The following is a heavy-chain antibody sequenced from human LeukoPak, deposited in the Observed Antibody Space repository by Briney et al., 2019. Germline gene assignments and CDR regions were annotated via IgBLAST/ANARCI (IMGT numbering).Heavy chain of an antibody. J-gene: IGHJ2*01. V-gene: IGHV4-39*07. CDR1: GGSISSSSYY. CDR2: INHSGST. CDR3: ARIWPDL. Sequence: PSETLSLTCTVSGGSISSSSYYWGWIRQPPGKGLEWIGEINHSGSTNYNPSLKSRVTISLDTSKKQFSLRLNSVTAADTAVYYCARIWPDLWGRGTLVTVSS. D-gene: IGHD3-10*01.